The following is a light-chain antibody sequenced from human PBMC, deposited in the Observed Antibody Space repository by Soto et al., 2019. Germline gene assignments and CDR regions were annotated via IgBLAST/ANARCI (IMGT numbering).Light chain of an antibody. CDR1: SSDVGDYNY. V-gene: IGLV2-8*01. CDR2: EVS. CDR3: SSYAGSNNLV. J-gene: IGLJ2*01. Sequence: QSALTQPTSASGSPGQSVTISCTGTSSDVGDYNYVSWYQQHPGKVPKLMIYEVSKRPSGVPDRFSGSKSGKTASLTVSGLQAEDEADYYCSSYAGSNNLVFGGGTKVTVL.